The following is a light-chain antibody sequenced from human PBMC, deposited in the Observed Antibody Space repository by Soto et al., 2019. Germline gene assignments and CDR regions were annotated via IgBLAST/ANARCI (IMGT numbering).Light chain of an antibody. Sequence: QSALTQPASVSGSPGQSITISCTGTSSDVGSYNLVSWYQQHPGKAPKLMIYEGSKRPSGVSNRFSGSKSGNTASLTISGLQAEDEADYYCSSFTSNSIPVFGAGTKVTVL. CDR3: SSFTSNSIPV. CDR2: EGS. V-gene: IGLV2-14*02. J-gene: IGLJ1*01. CDR1: SSDVGSYNL.